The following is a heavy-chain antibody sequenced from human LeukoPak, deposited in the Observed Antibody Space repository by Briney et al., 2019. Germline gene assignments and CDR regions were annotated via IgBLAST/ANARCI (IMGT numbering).Heavy chain of an antibody. Sequence: ASVKVSCKASGYTFTSYYMHWVRQAPGQGLEWMGIINPSGGSTSYAQKFQGRVTMTRDTSTSTVYMALSSLRSEDTAVYYCARDPGDIAVAGTDFDYWGQGTLATVSS. D-gene: IGHD6-19*01. V-gene: IGHV1-46*01. CDR3: ARDPGDIAVAGTDFDY. CDR1: GYTFTSYY. CDR2: INPSGGST. J-gene: IGHJ4*02.